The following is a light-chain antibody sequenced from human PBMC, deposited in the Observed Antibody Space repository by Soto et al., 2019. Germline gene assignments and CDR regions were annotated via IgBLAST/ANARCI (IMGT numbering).Light chain of an antibody. CDR1: QSVSSK. CDR3: QKYSSAPFA. CDR2: GAS. Sequence: ETVMTQSPATLSVSPGERATLSCRASQSVSSKLAWYQQRPGQAPRLLIYGASSRATGIPDRFSGSGSGTDFTLTISSLQPEDVATYYCQKYSSAPFAFGQGTRLEI. V-gene: IGKV3D-15*01. J-gene: IGKJ5*01.